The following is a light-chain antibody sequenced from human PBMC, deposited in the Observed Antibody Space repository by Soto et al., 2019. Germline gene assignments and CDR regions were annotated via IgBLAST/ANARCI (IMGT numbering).Light chain of an antibody. CDR3: QQSDSSPGT. CDR1: QSISSY. Sequence: EIVLPQSPGTLSLSPGERATLSCRASQSISSYLAWYQQKPGQAPRLLIYDASSRATGIPDRFSGSGSGTDFSLTITRLEPADFAVYYCQQSDSSPGTFVQGTKLEIK. J-gene: IGKJ2*01. V-gene: IGKV3-20*01. CDR2: DAS.